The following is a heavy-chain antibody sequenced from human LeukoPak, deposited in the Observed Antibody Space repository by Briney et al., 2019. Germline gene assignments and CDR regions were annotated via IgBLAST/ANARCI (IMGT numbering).Heavy chain of an antibody. CDR1: GGSVSSYH. J-gene: IGHJ1*01. V-gene: IGHV4-59*02. Sequence: PSETLSLTCIVSGGSVSSYHWSWVRQPPGEGLEWIAYVHNSGSTNYNPSLKSRVIISVDTSKNQFSLKLSSVTAADTAVYYCAREVAGTEGYFQHWGQGTLVTVSS. CDR2: VHNSGST. CDR3: AREVAGTEGYFQH. D-gene: IGHD6-19*01.